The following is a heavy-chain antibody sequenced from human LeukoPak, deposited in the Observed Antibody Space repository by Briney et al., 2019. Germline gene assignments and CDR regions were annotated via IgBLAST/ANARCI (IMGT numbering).Heavy chain of an antibody. CDR2: IGGSGNDK. Sequence: GGSLRLSCLASGFTFSRYSMLWVRQAPGKGLEWASCIGGSGNDKHYIDSVKGRFTISRDNAKNSLFLQMNSLTAEDTAVYYCVRADGSSGSSECFQHWGQGTLVTVSS. J-gene: IGHJ1*01. V-gene: IGHV3-21*01. CDR3: VRADGSSGSSECFQH. CDR1: GFTFSRYS. D-gene: IGHD5-12*01.